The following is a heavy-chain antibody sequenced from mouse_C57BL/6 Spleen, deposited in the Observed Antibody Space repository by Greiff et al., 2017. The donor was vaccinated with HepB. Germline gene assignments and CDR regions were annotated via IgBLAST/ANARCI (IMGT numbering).Heavy chain of an antibody. J-gene: IGHJ2*01. CDR2: INPNYGTT. CDR3: ASHWDSVYYFDY. Sequence: LVESGPELVKPGASVKISCKASGYSFTDYNMNWVKQSNGKSLEWIGVINPNYGTTSYNQKFKGKATLTVDQSSSTAYMQLNSLTSEDSAVYYCASHWDSVYYFDYWGQGTTLTVSS. CDR1: GYSFTDYN. V-gene: IGHV1-39*01. D-gene: IGHD4-1*01.